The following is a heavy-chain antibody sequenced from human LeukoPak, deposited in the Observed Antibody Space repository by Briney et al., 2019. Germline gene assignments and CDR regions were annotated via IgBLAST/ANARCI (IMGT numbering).Heavy chain of an antibody. V-gene: IGHV4-59*08. D-gene: IGHD3-22*01. J-gene: IGHJ3*02. CDR1: GGSISSYY. CDR3: ARRGYYYDSSGYYYEGAFDI. CDR2: IYYSGST. Sequence: SETLSLTCTVSGGSISSYYWSWIRQPPGKGLEWIGYIYYSGSTNYNPSLKSRVTISVDTSKNQFSLKLSSVTAADTAVYYCARRGYYYDSSGYYYEGAFDIWGQGTMVTVSS.